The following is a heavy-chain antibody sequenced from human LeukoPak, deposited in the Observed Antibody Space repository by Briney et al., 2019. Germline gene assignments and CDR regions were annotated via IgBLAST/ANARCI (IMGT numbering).Heavy chain of an antibody. D-gene: IGHD2-15*01. CDR1: GFTFSSYA. Sequence: GGSLRLSCAASGFTFSSYAMSWVRQAPGKGLEWVSAISGSGGSTYYADSVKGRFTISRDNSKNTLYLQMNSLRAEDTAVYYCAKAGGCSGGSCYPPPYYYYYYGMDVWGQGTTVTVSS. CDR2: ISGSGGST. J-gene: IGHJ6*02. V-gene: IGHV3-23*01. CDR3: AKAGGCSGGSCYPPPYYYYYYGMDV.